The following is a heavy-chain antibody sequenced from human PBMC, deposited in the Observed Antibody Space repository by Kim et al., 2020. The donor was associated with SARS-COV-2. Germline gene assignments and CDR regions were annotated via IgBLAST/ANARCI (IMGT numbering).Heavy chain of an antibody. CDR1: GFTFSSYA. V-gene: IGHV3-30*04. CDR2: ISYDGSNK. D-gene: IGHD6-13*01. Sequence: GGSLRLSCAASGFTFSSYAMHWVRQAPGKGLEWVAVISYDGSNKYYADSVKGRFTISRDNSKNTLYLQMNSLRAEDTAVYYCARDLEQQLVLDYWGQGTLVTVSS. CDR3: ARDLEQQLVLDY. J-gene: IGHJ4*02.